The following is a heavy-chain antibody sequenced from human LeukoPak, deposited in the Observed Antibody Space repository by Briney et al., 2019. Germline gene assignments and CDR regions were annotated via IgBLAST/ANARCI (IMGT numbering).Heavy chain of an antibody. V-gene: IGHV3-23*01. J-gene: IGHJ4*02. CDR3: TKRGTGGSGSHMDS. Sequence: GGSQRLSCVASGFIFRDYAMNWVRQAPGKGREWVATISGRTGATYYGDSVKGRFTISRDNSENTLYLQMDSLRVEDTALYYCTKRGTGGSGSHMDSWGQGILVTVSS. D-gene: IGHD3-10*01. CDR2: ISGRTGAT. CDR1: GFIFRDYA.